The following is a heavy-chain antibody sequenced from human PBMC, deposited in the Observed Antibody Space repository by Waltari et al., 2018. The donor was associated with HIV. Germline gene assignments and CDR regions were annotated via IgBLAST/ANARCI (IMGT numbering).Heavy chain of an antibody. CDR2: IIPIFGTA. V-gene: IGHV1-69*01. J-gene: IGHJ4*02. CDR1: GGTFSSYA. CDR3: ARGSWDYVWGSYQTIRYFDY. D-gene: IGHD3-16*02. Sequence: QVQLVQSGAEVKKPGSPVKVSCQASGGTFSSYAISWVRQAPGQGLEGRGGIIPIFGTANHAQKFQGRVTITADESTSTAYMELSSLRSEDTAVYYCARGSWDYVWGSYQTIRYFDYWGQGTLVTVSS.